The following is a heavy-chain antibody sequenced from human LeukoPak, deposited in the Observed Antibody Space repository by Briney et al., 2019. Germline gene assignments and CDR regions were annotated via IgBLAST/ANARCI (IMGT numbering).Heavy chain of an antibody. CDR3: ARDSYGSGTAPDY. Sequence: GGSLRLSCAASGFTFSSYWMSWVRQALGKGLEWVANIKQDGSEKYYVDSVKGRFTISRDNAKNSLYLQMNSLRAEDTAVYYCARDSYGSGTAPDYWGQGTLVTVSS. V-gene: IGHV3-7*01. J-gene: IGHJ4*02. CDR1: GFTFSSYW. D-gene: IGHD3-10*01. CDR2: IKQDGSEK.